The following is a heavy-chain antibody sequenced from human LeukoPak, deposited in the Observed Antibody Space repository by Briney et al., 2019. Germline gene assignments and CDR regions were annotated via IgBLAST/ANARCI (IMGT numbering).Heavy chain of an antibody. CDR3: TTGGRY. V-gene: IGHV3-15*01. D-gene: IGHD3-9*01. J-gene: IGHJ4*02. Sequence: GGSLRLSCAASGFTFSNAWMSWVRQAPGKGLEWVGRIKSKTEGGTTDYAAPVKGRFSISRDDSKNTLYLQMNSLKTEDTAVYYCTTGGRYWGQGTLVTVSS. CDR2: IKSKTEGGTT. CDR1: GFTFSNAW.